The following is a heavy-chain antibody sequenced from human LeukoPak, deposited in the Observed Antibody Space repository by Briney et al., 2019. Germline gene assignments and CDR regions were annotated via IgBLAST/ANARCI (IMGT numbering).Heavy chain of an antibody. D-gene: IGHD2-15*01. V-gene: IGHV3-30-3*01. CDR2: ISYDGSNK. CDR3: ARGECSGGSCYDVDYYYGMDV. J-gene: IGHJ6*02. CDR1: GFTFSSYA. Sequence: GGSLRLSCAASGFTFSSYAMLWVRQAPGKGLEWVAVISYDGSNKYYADSVKGRFTISRDNSKNTLYLQMNSLRAEDTAVYYCARGECSGGSCYDVDYYYGMDVWGQGTTVTVSS.